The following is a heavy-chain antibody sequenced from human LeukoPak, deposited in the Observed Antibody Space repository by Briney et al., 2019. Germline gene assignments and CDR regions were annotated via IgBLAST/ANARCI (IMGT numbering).Heavy chain of an antibody. CDR2: IYTSGST. CDR1: GGSISSYY. Sequence: PSETPSLTCTVSGGSISSYYWSWIRQPAGKGLEWIGRIYTSGSTNYNPSLKSRVTMSVDTSKNQFSLKLSSVTAADTAVYYCARERYSSGWYGLLDYWGQGTLVTVSS. D-gene: IGHD6-19*01. CDR3: ARERYSSGWYGLLDY. J-gene: IGHJ4*02. V-gene: IGHV4-4*07.